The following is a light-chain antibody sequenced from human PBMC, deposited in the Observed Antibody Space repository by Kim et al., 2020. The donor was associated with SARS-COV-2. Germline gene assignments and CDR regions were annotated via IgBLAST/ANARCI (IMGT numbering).Light chain of an antibody. V-gene: IGLV1-47*01. J-gene: IGLJ3*02. CDR1: SSNIGMNN. CDR2: KNN. Sequence: GKRGAISCSGISSNIGMNNVFWYRQRPVTLPERLYYKNNQRPSGVPDRFSGFKSGTSAPLAISGLRSEDEADYYCAAWDDSLSGRVFGGGTKMTVL. CDR3: AAWDDSLSGRV.